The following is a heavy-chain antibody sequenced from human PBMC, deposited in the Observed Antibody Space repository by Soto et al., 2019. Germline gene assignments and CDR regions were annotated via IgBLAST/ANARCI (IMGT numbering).Heavy chain of an antibody. V-gene: IGHV3-48*02. CDR2: ITSSGSTL. D-gene: IGHD3-22*01. CDR1: GFTFSTYS. J-gene: IGHJ4*02. Sequence: EVQLVESGGGLVQPGGSLRLSCAASGFTFSTYSMNWVRQAPGKGLEWVSYITSSGSTLYYADSVKGRFTISRDNARNSLYLQMNSLRDEDTAVYYCARVGRTGYYYDSSDYWGQGTLVTVSS. CDR3: ARVGRTGYYYDSSDY.